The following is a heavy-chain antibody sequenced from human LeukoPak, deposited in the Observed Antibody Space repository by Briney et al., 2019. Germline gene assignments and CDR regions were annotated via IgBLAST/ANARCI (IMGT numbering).Heavy chain of an antibody. CDR2: IIPIFCTA. V-gene: IGHV1-69*05. CDR1: GGTFSSYA. J-gene: IGHJ5*02. D-gene: IGHD3-10*01. Sequence: SVKVSCKASGGTFSSYAISWVRQAPGQGLEWMGGIIPIFCTANYAQKFQGRVTITTDESTSTAYMELSSLRSEDTAVYYCARAIIANNWFDPWGQGTLVTVSS. CDR3: ARAIIANNWFDP.